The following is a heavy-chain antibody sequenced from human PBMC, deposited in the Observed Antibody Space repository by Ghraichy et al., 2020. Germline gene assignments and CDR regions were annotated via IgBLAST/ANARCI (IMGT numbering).Heavy chain of an antibody. J-gene: IGHJ5*01. Sequence: GGSLRLSCEVSGFTFSSYEMNWVRQAPGKGLEWLSYINSGGNIIYYADSVKGRFTISRDNARLYLQMNNLRAEDTAVYYCARGWFDSWGQGILATVSS. CDR1: GFTFSSYE. CDR3: ARGWFDS. V-gene: IGHV3-48*03. CDR2: INSGGNII.